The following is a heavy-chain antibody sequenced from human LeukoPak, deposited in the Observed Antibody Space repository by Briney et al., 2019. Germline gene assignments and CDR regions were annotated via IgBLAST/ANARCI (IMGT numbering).Heavy chain of an antibody. CDR3: AKDMGYRGVGATPEY. Sequence: GGSLRLSCAASGSTFSSYAMSWVRQAPGKGLEWVSAISGSGGSTYYADSVKGRFTISRDNSKNTLDLQMNSLRVEDTAVYYCAKDMGYRGVGATPEYWGQGTLVIVSS. CDR1: GSTFSSYA. CDR2: ISGSGGST. V-gene: IGHV3-23*01. J-gene: IGHJ4*02. D-gene: IGHD1-26*01.